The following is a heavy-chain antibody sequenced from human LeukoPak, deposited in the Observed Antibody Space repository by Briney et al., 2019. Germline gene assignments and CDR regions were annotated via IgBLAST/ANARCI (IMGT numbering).Heavy chain of an antibody. CDR1: GGSFSGYY. CDR2: ISHSGTT. V-gene: IGHV4-34*01. Sequence: SETLSFTCAVYGGSFSGYYWSWIRQPPGKGLEWIGEISHSGTTDYNPSLKSRVTISVDTSKKQFSLNLNSVTAADTAVYFCARGPNFDYWGQGVLVTVSS. CDR3: ARGPNFDY. J-gene: IGHJ4*02.